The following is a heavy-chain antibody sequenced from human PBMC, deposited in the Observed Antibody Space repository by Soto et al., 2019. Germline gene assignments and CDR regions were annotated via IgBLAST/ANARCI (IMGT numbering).Heavy chain of an antibody. CDR3: ARLPNKSPQN. Sequence: EVQLVESGGGLVQPGGSLRLSCVASGVTFSSYWMHWVRQAPGKGLVWVSSISNDGSSTSYADAVKGRFTISRDNAKNTLYLKMNSLRAEDTAVYYCARLPNKSPQNWGQGTLVIVSP. CDR2: ISNDGSST. J-gene: IGHJ1*01. CDR1: GVTFSSYW. V-gene: IGHV3-74*01.